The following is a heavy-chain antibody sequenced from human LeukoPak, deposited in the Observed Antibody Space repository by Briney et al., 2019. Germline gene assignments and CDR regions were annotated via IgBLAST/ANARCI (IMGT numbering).Heavy chain of an antibody. D-gene: IGHD6-13*01. CDR2: TYYRSKWYN. CDR1: GDSVSSNSAA. CDR3: ARDSSSWSSHYYYYGMDV. Sequence: SQTLSLTCAISGDSVSSNSAAWNWIRQSPLRGLEWLGRTYYRSKWYNDYAVSVKSRITINPDTSKNQFSLQLNSVTPEDTAVYYCARDSSSWSSHYYYYGMDVWGQGPTVTVSS. V-gene: IGHV6-1*01. J-gene: IGHJ6*02.